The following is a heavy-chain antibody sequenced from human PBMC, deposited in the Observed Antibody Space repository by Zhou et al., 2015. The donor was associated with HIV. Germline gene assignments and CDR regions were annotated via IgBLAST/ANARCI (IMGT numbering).Heavy chain of an antibody. V-gene: IGHV1-69*17. CDR3: ARGAATSFGYYNGMDV. J-gene: IGHJ6*02. CDR2: IIPMFDIE. D-gene: IGHD3-10*01. Sequence: QVQLLQSGTEVKKPGSSVKVSCKASGGTFSGSDISWVRQAPGQGLEWMGGIIPMFDIENHAQKFRGRLTISADKSTGAAYMELSSLRSEDAAVYYCARGAATSFGYYNGMDVWGQGTTVTVSS. CDR1: GGTFSGSD.